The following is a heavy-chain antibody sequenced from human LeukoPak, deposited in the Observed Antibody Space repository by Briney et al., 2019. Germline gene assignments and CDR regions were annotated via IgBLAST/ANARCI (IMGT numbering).Heavy chain of an antibody. J-gene: IGHJ6*02. Sequence: GGSLRLSCAASGFTVSSNYMSWVRQAPGKGLEWVSAISGSGGSTYYADSVKGRFTISRVNSKNTLYLQMNSLRAEDTAVYYCAKSLGSYDSSGYYYGMDVWGQGTTVTVSS. V-gene: IGHV3-23*01. CDR3: AKSLGSYDSSGYYYGMDV. CDR1: GFTVSSNY. D-gene: IGHD3-22*01. CDR2: ISGSGGST.